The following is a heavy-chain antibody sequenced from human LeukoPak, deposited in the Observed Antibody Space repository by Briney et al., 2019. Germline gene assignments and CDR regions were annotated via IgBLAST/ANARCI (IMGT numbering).Heavy chain of an antibody. V-gene: IGHV3-74*01. J-gene: IGHJ4*02. D-gene: IGHD3-16*01. CDR3: ATDGAYGLTH. CDR2: VSSDGSR. Sequence: GGSLRLSCAASGVSFSTTWMHWVRQAPGKGLMWVSHVSSDGSRTYAASVKGRFTVSRDNNKDMVYLQMSSLRAEDTAVYYCATDGAYGLTHWGQGTLVTVSS. CDR1: GVSFSTTW.